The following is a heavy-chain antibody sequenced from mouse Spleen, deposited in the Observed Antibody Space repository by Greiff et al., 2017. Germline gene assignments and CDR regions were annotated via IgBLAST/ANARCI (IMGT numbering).Heavy chain of an antibody. J-gene: IGHJ3*01. V-gene: IGHV1-77*01. CDR1: GYTFTDYV. D-gene: IGHD2-2*01. Sequence: VQLVESGPELVKPGASVKMSCKASGYTFTDYVISWVKQRPGQGLEWIGEIYPGSGSTYYNEKFKGKATLTADKSSNTAYMQLSSLTSEDSAVYFCARSGYDGAWFAYWGQGTLVTVSA. CDR3: ARSGYDGAWFAY. CDR2: IYPGSGST.